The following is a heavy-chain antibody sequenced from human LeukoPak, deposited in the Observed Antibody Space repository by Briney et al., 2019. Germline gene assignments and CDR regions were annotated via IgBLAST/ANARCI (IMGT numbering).Heavy chain of an antibody. D-gene: IGHD4-17*01. CDR2: IYYTGRT. CDR1: GGSISGYY. CDR3: ARQTDHGDSNY. J-gene: IGHJ4*02. Sequence: SETLSPTCIVSGGSISGYYWTWIRQPPGKGLQWIGYIYYTGRTKYNPSLQSRVTISVDTSKNQVSLRLTSVTAADTAVYYCARQTDHGDSNYWGQGTLVTVSS. V-gene: IGHV4-59*08.